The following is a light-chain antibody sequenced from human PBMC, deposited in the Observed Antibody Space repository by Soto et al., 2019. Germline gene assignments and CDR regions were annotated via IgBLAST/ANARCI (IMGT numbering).Light chain of an antibody. CDR3: PQYGSSPPYT. CDR2: GAS. V-gene: IGKV3-20*01. J-gene: IGKJ2*01. Sequence: EIVLTQSPGTLSLSPGERATLSCRASHSVRSSYLAWYQQKPGQAPRLLIYGASSRATGIPDRFSGSGSGTDFTLTISRLEPEDFEVYYCPQYGSSPPYTFGQGTKLEIK. CDR1: HSVRSSY.